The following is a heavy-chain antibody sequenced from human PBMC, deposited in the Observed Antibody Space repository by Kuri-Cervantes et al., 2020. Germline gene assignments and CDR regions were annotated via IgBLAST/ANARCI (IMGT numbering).Heavy chain of an antibody. V-gene: IGHV3-21*01. J-gene: IGHJ4*02. Sequence: GGFLRLSCAASGFTFSSYAMSWVRQAPGKGLEWVSSISSSSSYIYYADSVKGRFTISRDNAKNSLYLQMNSLRAEDTAVYYCASEGYYGSGIKGEFDYWGQGTLVTVSS. CDR1: GFTFSSYA. CDR3: ASEGYYGSGIKGEFDY. D-gene: IGHD3-10*01. CDR2: ISSSSSYI.